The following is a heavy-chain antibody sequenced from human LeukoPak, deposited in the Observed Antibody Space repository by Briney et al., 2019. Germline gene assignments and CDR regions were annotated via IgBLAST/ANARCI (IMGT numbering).Heavy chain of an antibody. CDR2: IYNGGRT. CDR1: GYSITSGYY. CDR3: ARDRSKNDGYCSGGSCFTDYYYYGMDV. V-gene: IGHV4-38-2*02. Sequence: PSETLSLTCAVSGYSITSGYYGGWTGQPQGKGLGWFGVIYNGGRTYSNPSLKSRVTISVDTSKNQFSLKLSSVTAADTAVYYCARDRSKNDGYCSGGSCFTDYYYYGMDVWGKGTTVTVSS. D-gene: IGHD2-15*01. J-gene: IGHJ6*04.